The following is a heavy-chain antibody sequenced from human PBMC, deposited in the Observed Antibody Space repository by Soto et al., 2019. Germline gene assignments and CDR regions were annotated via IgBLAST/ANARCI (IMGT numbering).Heavy chain of an antibody. J-gene: IGHJ4*02. D-gene: IGHD2-21*01. Sequence: EVQLLESGGGIVQPGGSLRVSCVASGFTFRNFVMSWVRQAPGKGLEWGSAIRGTGGETFYADSVKGRFTISRDNSQNTLYLQMHSLRDEDTAVHFCAQDRGWGVVSPSHDYWGQGTLVTVSS. CDR3: AQDRGWGVVSPSHDY. CDR2: IRGTGGET. V-gene: IGHV3-23*01. CDR1: GFTFRNFV.